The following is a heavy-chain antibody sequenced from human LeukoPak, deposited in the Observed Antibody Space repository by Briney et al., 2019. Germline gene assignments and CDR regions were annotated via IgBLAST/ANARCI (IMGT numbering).Heavy chain of an antibody. V-gene: IGHV4-39*07. CDR1: GGSISSSSYY. CDR2: IYYSGST. CDR3: ARGGVVVVPAATQALPFDY. D-gene: IGHD2-2*01. J-gene: IGHJ4*02. Sequence: SETLSLTCTVSGGSISSSSYYWGWIRQPPGKGLEWIGSIYYSGSTYYNPSLKSQVTISVDTSKNQFSLKLSSVTAADTAVYYCARGGVVVVPAATQALPFDYWGQGTLVTVSS.